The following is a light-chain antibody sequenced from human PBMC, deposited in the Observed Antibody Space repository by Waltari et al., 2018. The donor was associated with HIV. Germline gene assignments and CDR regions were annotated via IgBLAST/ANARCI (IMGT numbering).Light chain of an antibody. CDR3: QQYHKWPRIS. V-gene: IGKV3-15*01. J-gene: IGKJ3*01. CDR2: GAS. CDR1: QGVSFN. Sequence: EIVMTQSPATLSASPGQRATLSCRASQGVSFNLAWYQQKPGQAPRLLIHGASTRATDIPAGFSGSGAGTEFTLTINSLQSEDFAVYYCQQYHKWPRISFGPGTKVDI.